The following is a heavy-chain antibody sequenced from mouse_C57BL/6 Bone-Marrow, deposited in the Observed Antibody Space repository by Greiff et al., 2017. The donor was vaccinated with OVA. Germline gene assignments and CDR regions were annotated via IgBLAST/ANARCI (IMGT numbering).Heavy chain of an antibody. CDR2: ISDGGSYT. V-gene: IGHV5-4*01. D-gene: IGHD2-12*01. Sequence: EVKLMESGGGLVKPGGSLKLSCAASGFTFGSYAMSWVRQTPEKRLEWVATISDGGSYTYYPDNVKGRFTISRDNAKNNLYLQMSHLKSEDTAMYYCARDYDRYFDVWGTGTTVTVSS. CDR1: GFTFGSYA. J-gene: IGHJ1*03. CDR3: ARDYDRYFDV.